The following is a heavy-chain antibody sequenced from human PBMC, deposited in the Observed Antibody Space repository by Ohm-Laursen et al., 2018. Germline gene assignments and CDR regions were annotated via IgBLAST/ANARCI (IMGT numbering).Heavy chain of an antibody. J-gene: IGHJ4*02. CDR1: GGSISSYY. CDR2: IYYSGST. V-gene: IGHV4-59*01. D-gene: IGHD5-18*01. CDR3: ARAGRDTAMSLDY. Sequence: SETLSLTCTVSGGSISSYYWSWIRQPPGKGLEWIGYIYYSGSTNYNPSLKSQVTISVDTSKNQFSLKLSSVTAADTAVYYCARAGRDTAMSLDYWGQGTLVTVSS.